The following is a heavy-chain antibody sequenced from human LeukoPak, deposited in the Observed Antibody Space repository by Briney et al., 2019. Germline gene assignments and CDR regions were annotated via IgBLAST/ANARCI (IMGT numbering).Heavy chain of an antibody. CDR2: IYYSGST. J-gene: IGHJ4*02. D-gene: IGHD3-22*01. V-gene: IGHV4-59*01. Sequence: SETLSLTCTVSGGSISSYYWSWIRQPPGKGLEWIGYIYYSGSTNYNPSLKSRVTISVDTSKNQFSLKLSSVTAADTAVYYCARGREKYYDSSGYYYAFDYWGQGTLVTVSS. CDR1: GGSISSYY. CDR3: ARGREKYYDSSGYYYAFDY.